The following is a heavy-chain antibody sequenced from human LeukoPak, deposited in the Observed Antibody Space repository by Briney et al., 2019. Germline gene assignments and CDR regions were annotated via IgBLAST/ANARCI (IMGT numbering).Heavy chain of an antibody. V-gene: IGHV3-15*01. CDR3: EVLWFGESSVNS. CDR2: IKSETDGGTA. CDR1: GFPFSNAW. Sequence: GGSLRLSCAASGFPFSNAWMNWVRQPAGKGLEWIGRIKSETDGGTANYAAPVQGRFTISRDDSKNTLYLQMNSLKTEDTGVYYCEVLWFGESSVNSWGQGTLVTVSS. D-gene: IGHD3-10*01. J-gene: IGHJ4*02.